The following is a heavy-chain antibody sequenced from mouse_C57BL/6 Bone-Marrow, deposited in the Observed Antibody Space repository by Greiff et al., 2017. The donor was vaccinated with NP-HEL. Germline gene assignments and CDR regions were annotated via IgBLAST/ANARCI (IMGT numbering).Heavy chain of an antibody. CDR3: ARRLANYYGSSSAWFAY. J-gene: IGHJ3*01. CDR2: ISSGGSYT. V-gene: IGHV5-6*01. Sequence: EVHLVESGGDLVKPGGSLKLSCAASGFTFSSYGMSWVRQTPDKRLEWVATISSGGSYTYYPDSVKGRFTISRDNAKNTLYLQMSSLKSEDTAMYYCARRLANYYGSSSAWFAYWGQGTLVTVSA. CDR1: GFTFSSYG. D-gene: IGHD1-1*01.